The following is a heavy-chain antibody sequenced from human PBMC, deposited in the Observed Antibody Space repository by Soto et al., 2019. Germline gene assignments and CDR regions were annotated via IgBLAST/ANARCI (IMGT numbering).Heavy chain of an antibody. D-gene: IGHD2-15*01. V-gene: IGHV1-18*01. CDR2: ISAYNGNT. CDR3: ARDRSWGTKPPGDYYYGMDV. J-gene: IGHJ6*02. CDR1: GYTFTSYG. Sequence: QVQLVQSGAEVKKPGASVKVSCKASGYTFTSYGISWVRQAPGQGLEWMGWISAYNGNTNYEQKLKGRVTMTTDTSTSTAYRELRSLRSDDQAVYDCARDRSWGTKPPGDYYYGMDVWGQGTTVTVSS.